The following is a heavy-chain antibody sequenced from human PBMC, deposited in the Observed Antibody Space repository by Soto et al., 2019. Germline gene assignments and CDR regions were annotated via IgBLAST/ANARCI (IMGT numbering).Heavy chain of an antibody. Sequence: GESLKISCKGSGYSFTSYWIAWVRQMPGKGLEWMGIIYPGDSDTRYSPSFQGQVTISVDKSISTAYLQWSSLKASDTAMYYCASPQPARLSGFQHWGQGTLVTVSS. CDR2: IYPGDSDT. CDR3: ASPQPARLSGFQH. J-gene: IGHJ1*01. D-gene: IGHD5-12*01. V-gene: IGHV5-51*01. CDR1: GYSFTSYW.